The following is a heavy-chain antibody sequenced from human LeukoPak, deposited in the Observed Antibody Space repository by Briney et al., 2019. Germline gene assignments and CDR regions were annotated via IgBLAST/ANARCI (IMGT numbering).Heavy chain of an antibody. D-gene: IGHD3-22*01. CDR3: ARDSYYDSSGSVDY. V-gene: IGHV1-46*01. Sequence: GASVKVSCKASGYTFTSHYMHWVRQAPGQGLEWMGRINPSGGSTTYAQRFQGRVIMTRDTSTSTVYMELSSLRSEDTAVYFCARDSYYDSSGSVDYWGQGTLVTVSS. CDR1: GYTFTSHY. J-gene: IGHJ4*02. CDR2: INPSGGST.